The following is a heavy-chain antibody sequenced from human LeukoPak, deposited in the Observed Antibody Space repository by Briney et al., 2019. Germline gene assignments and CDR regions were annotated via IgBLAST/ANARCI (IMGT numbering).Heavy chain of an antibody. CDR3: ARDPVLLWFGARSDSFDY. J-gene: IGHJ4*02. CDR1: GFTFSSYA. CDR2: ISYDGSNK. D-gene: IGHD3-10*01. Sequence: GGSLRLSCAASGFTFSSYAMHWVRQAPGKGLEWVAVISYDGSNKYYADSVKGRFTISRDNSKNTLYLQMNSLRAEDTAVYYCARDPVLLWFGARSDSFDYWGQGTLVTVSS. V-gene: IGHV3-30-3*01.